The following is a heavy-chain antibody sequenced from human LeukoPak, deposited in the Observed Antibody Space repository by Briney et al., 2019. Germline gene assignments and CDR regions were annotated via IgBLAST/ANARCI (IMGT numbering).Heavy chain of an antibody. CDR2: ISSNGDNT. CDR3: VRGTGY. J-gene: IGHJ4*02. CDR1: GFTFSTYV. Sequence: GGSLGLSCSVSGFTFSTYVMHWVRQAPGKGLEYVSAISSNGDNTYYADSVKGRFTISRDNSKNTLYLQMSSLRADDTAVYYCVRGTGYWGQGTLVTVSS. V-gene: IGHV3-64D*06.